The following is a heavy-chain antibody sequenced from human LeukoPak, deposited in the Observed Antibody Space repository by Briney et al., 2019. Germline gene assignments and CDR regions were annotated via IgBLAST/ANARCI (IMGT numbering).Heavy chain of an antibody. D-gene: IGHD1-7*01. Sequence: GESLRLSCAASGFTFSSYSMNWVRQAPGKGLEWVSSISSSSSYIYYSDSVKGRFTISRDNAKNSLYLQMNSLRAEDTAVYFCARARITGITRDFDYWGQGTLVTVSS. CDR1: GFTFSSYS. CDR2: ISSSSSYI. J-gene: IGHJ4*02. V-gene: IGHV3-21*01. CDR3: ARARITGITRDFDY.